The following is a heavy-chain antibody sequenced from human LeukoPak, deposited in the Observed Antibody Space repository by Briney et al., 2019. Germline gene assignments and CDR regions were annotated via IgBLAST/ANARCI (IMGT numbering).Heavy chain of an antibody. V-gene: IGHV1-18*01. CDR3: ARMGGGPLSL. Sequence: ASVKVSCRASGFSFINYNFNWVRQAPGQGLEWMGWVSGYDGSTKYVQRLQGRLTMTTDTSTNTAYMELGSLRSDDTAVYFCARMGGGPLSLWGQGTLVTVSS. D-gene: IGHD2-15*01. CDR1: GFSFINYN. J-gene: IGHJ1*01. CDR2: VSGYDGST.